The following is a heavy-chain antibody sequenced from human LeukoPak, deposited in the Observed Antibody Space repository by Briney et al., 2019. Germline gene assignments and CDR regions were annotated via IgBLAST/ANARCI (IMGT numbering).Heavy chain of an antibody. Sequence: PSETLSLTCAVYGGSFSGYYWSWIRQPPGKGLEWIGEINHSGSTNYNPSLKSRVTISVDTSKNQFSLKLNSVTAADTAVYYCARGRSNNWLRVGYYFDYWGQGTLVTVSS. J-gene: IGHJ4*02. CDR2: INHSGST. V-gene: IGHV4-34*01. D-gene: IGHD1-1*01. CDR1: GGSFSGYY. CDR3: ARGRSNNWLRVGYYFDY.